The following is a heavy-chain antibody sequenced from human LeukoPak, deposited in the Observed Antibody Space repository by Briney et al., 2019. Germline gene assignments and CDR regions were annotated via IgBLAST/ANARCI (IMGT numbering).Heavy chain of an antibody. Sequence: GGSLRLSCVASVFPLSSYGMTWVRQARGKGLEWVDNIKQDGSKKSYVDSVKGRFTISRDNAKNSLYLQMNSLRAEDTAIYYCTRVGYIDEGIDYWGQGTLVTVSS. D-gene: IGHD5-24*01. CDR1: VFPLSSYG. CDR3: TRVGYIDEGIDY. CDR2: IKQDGSKK. J-gene: IGHJ4*02. V-gene: IGHV3-7*04.